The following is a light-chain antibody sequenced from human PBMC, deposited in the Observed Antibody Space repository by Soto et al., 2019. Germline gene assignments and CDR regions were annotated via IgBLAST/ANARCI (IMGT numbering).Light chain of an antibody. Sequence: QLVLTQPASVSGSPGQSITISCTGTNNDIGSDFNSVSWYQQHPGKAPKLMIYEVTNRPSGVSSRFSGSKSGNTASLTISGLQAEDEADYYCSSYTVDVAPYVFGTGTKLTVL. V-gene: IGLV2-14*01. CDR1: NNDIGSDFNS. CDR2: EVT. J-gene: IGLJ1*01. CDR3: SSYTVDVAPYV.